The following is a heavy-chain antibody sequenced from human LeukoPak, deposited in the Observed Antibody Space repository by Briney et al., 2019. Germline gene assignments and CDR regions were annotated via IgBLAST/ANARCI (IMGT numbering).Heavy chain of an antibody. CDR1: GFSLSGCA. D-gene: IGHD6-13*01. CDR2: ISGSGATT. Sequence: GGSLRLSCAASGFSLSGCAMSWVRQAPGKGLEWVSSISGSGATTYYADSVTGRFTISRDNSKNTVYLQLSTPRAEDTGVYYCAKGHRGYSSSWYDYWGQGTLVTVSS. CDR3: AKGHRGYSSSWYDY. J-gene: IGHJ4*02. V-gene: IGHV3-23*01.